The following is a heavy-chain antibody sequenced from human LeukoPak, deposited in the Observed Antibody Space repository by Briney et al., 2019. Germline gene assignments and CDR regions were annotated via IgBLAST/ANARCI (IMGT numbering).Heavy chain of an antibody. V-gene: IGHV4-61*02. CDR1: GDSISSGSYY. Sequence: SQTLSLTCNVSGDSISSGSYYWSWIRQPAGKGLQWVGRIYTSGSTNYNPSLESRVTISLDTSKNQFSLKLSSVTAADTAVYYCAREEVAAAGTDYWGQGTLVTVSS. J-gene: IGHJ4*02. CDR2: IYTSGST. D-gene: IGHD6-13*01. CDR3: AREEVAAAGTDY.